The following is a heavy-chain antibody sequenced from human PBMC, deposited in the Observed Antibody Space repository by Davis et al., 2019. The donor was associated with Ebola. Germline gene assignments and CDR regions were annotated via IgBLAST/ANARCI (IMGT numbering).Heavy chain of an antibody. D-gene: IGHD1-26*01. CDR3: TRVGAKWELLYYFDY. Sequence: GESLKISCTTSGFTFGDYTISWVRQTPGKGLAWVGLIRSKAYGGTAEYAASVKGRFTISRDDSKSIAYLQMKSLKTEDTAVYYCTRVGAKWELLYYFDYWGRGTLVTVSS. J-gene: IGHJ4*02. V-gene: IGHV3-49*04. CDR1: GFTFGDYT. CDR2: IRSKAYGGTA.